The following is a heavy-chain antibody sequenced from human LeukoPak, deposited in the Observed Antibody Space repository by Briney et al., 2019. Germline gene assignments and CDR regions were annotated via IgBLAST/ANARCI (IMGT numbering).Heavy chain of an antibody. CDR2: IKSKTDGGTT. V-gene: IGHV3-15*01. D-gene: IGHD5-24*01. J-gene: IGHJ4*02. CDR3: TTDRAERWLQLGGLGVY. CDR1: GFTFSDAW. Sequence: PGGSLRLSCAASGFTFSDAWMSWVRQAPGKGLEWVGRIKSKTDGGTTDYAAPVKGRFTISRDDSKSTLYLQMNSLKTEDTAVYYCTTDRAERWLQLGGLGVYRGLGTLVTVSS.